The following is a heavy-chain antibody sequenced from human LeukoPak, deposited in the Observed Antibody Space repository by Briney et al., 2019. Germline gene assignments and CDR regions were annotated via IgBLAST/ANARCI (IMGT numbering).Heavy chain of an antibody. J-gene: IGHJ5*02. CDR1: GGSLTNYY. CDR2: INHSGDT. Sequence: SETLSLTCNVSGGSLTNYYWSWIRQTPEKGLEWIGQINHSGDTSYNPSLRSRMTLSVHRSKNQFSLKVTSVTATDTGVYYCARGPGTLGLSPWGQGTLVTVSS. D-gene: IGHD1-7*01. CDR3: ARGPGTLGLSP. V-gene: IGHV4-34*01.